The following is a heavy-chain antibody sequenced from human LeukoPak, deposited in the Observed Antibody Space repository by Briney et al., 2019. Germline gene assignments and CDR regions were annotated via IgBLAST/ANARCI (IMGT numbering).Heavy chain of an antibody. CDR3: ARGRPPRSVAGYFDY. CDR2: INHSGST. CDR1: GGSFSGYY. V-gene: IGHV4-34*01. J-gene: IGHJ4*02. D-gene: IGHD6-19*01. Sequence: PSETLSLTCAVYGGSFSGYYWSWIRQPPGKGLEWIGEINHSGSTNYNPSLKSRVTISVDTSKNQFSLKLSSVTAADTAVYYCARGRPPRSVAGYFDYWGQGTLVTVSP.